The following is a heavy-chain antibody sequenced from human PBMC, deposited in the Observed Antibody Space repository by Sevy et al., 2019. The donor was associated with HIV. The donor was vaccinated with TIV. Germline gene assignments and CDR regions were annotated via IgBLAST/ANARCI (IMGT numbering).Heavy chain of an antibody. V-gene: IGHV3-23*01. J-gene: IGHJ4*02. Sequence: GGSLRLSCIASQFTFRTYAMSWVRQAPGKGLEWVSGISASGGSTFYADSVKGRFTISRDNSKNTLYLQMNGLRAEDTALYYCAKDLTAPVGGDFDYWGQGTLVTVSS. CDR3: AKDLTAPVGGDFDY. CDR1: QFTFRTYA. CDR2: ISASGGST. D-gene: IGHD6-19*01.